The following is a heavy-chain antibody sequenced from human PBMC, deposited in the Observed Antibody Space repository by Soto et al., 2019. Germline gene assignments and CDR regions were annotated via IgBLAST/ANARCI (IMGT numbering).Heavy chain of an antibody. CDR3: GKERRGSGWSVCNF. Sequence: ASVKVSCKASGGTFSSYAISWVRQAPGQGLEWMGGIIPIFGTANYAQKFQGRVTITADESTSTAYMELSSLRSEDTAVYYCGKERRGSGWSVCNFWGQGSLVTVSS. V-gene: IGHV1-69*01. CDR1: GGTFSSYA. J-gene: IGHJ4*02. D-gene: IGHD6-19*01. CDR2: IIPIFGTA.